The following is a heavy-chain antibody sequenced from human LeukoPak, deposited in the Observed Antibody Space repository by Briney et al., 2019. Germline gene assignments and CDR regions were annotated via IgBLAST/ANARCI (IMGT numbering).Heavy chain of an antibody. CDR1: GGSTTSYY. CDR2: IYYSGST. J-gene: IGHJ4*02. Sequence: PSETLSLTCTVSGGSTTSYYWSWIRQPPGKGLEWIGYIYYSGSTNYNPSLKSRVTISVDTSKNQFSLKLSSVTAADTAVYYCARGGPRYCSGGSCYFGYWGQGTLVTVSS. CDR3: ARGGPRYCSGGSCYFGY. D-gene: IGHD2-15*01. V-gene: IGHV4-59*12.